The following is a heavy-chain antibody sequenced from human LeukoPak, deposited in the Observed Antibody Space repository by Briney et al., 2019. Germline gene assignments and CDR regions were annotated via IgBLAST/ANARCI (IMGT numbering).Heavy chain of an antibody. CDR1: GFTFNDYA. J-gene: IGHJ6*03. Sequence: PGGALRLSCAASGFTFNDYAMHWVRQAPGKGLEWVSGISWNSGSIGYADSVKGRFTISRDNAKNSLYLQMNSLRAEDTALYYCAKGYYWNYWSYMDVWGKGTTVTVSS. D-gene: IGHD1-20*01. CDR3: AKGYYWNYWSYMDV. CDR2: ISWNSGSI. V-gene: IGHV3-9*01.